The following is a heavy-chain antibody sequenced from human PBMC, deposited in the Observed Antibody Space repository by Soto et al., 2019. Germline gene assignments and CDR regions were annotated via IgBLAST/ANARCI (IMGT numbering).Heavy chain of an antibody. J-gene: IGHJ4*02. CDR1: GYTFTKYA. Sequence: ASVKVSCKASGYTFTKYAMHWVRQAPGQRLEWLGWINVGNGNTKYSQKFQGRVTITRDTSASTAYMELSSLRSEDTAVYYCARDSSGWYHFDYWGQGSLVTAPQ. V-gene: IGHV1-3*01. CDR2: INVGNGNT. CDR3: ARDSSGWYHFDY. D-gene: IGHD6-19*01.